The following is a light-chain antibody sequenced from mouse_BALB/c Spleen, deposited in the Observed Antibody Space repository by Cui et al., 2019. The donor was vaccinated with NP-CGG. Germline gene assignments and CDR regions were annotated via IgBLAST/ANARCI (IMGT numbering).Light chain of an antibody. CDR3: ALWYSNHWV. J-gene: IGLJ1*01. CDR2: GTN. Sequence: QAVVTQEPALTTSPGETVTLTCRSSTGAVTTSNYANWVQEKPDHLFTGLIGGTNNRPPGIPARFSGSLIGDKAALTITGAQTEDEALYFCALWYSNHWVFGGGTKLTVL. V-gene: IGLV1*01. CDR1: TGAVTTSNY.